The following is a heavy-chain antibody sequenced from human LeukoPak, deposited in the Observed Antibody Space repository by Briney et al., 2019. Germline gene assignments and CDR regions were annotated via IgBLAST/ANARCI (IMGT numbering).Heavy chain of an antibody. J-gene: IGHJ3*02. CDR2: IYHSGST. CDR3: AKSNGYGLIDI. D-gene: IGHD3-22*01. V-gene: IGHV4-4*02. CDR1: GGSISSSNW. Sequence: SETLSLTCAVSGGSISSSNWWSWVRQPPGKGLEWIGEIYHSGSTNYNPSLKSRITISVDKSKNQFSLKLASVTAADTAVYYCAKSNGYGLIDIWGQGTMVTVSS.